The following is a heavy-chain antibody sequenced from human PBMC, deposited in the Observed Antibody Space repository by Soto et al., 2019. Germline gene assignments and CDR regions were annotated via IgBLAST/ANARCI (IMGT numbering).Heavy chain of an antibody. D-gene: IGHD5-18*01. CDR1: GFTFSSST. CDR3: ANLGNSNGHHTNY. J-gene: IGHJ4*02. CDR2: ITTEGGTT. V-gene: IGHV3-64D*06. Sequence: GGSLRLSCSASGFTFSSSTMHWVRQAPGRGLEYVSAITTEGGTTYYADSVKGRFTISRDNSKNTLYLQMSSLRPEDTAVYYWANLGNSNGHHTNYRGRGPLLTVSS.